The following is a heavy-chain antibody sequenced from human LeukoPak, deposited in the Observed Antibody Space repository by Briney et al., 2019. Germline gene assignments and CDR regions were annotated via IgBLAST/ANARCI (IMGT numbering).Heavy chain of an antibody. D-gene: IGHD3-22*01. J-gene: IGHJ4*02. CDR2: IYYSGST. Sequence: SETLSLTCTVSGGSISSYYWSWIRQPPGKGLEWIGYIYYSGSTNYNPSLKSRVTISVDTSKNQFSLKLSSVTAADTAVYYCARGPPDDSSGYCPLGYWGQGTLVTVSS. V-gene: IGHV4-59*01. CDR3: ARGPPDDSSGYCPLGY. CDR1: GGSISSYY.